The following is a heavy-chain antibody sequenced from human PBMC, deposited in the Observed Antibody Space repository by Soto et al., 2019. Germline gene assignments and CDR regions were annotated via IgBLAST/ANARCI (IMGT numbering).Heavy chain of an antibody. CDR2: INSDGSRT. V-gene: IGHV3-74*01. CDR3: ARETYRGFYFDY. D-gene: IGHD4-4*01. Sequence: LRLSCAASGFTFTDYWTHWVRQAPGKRLVWVSRINSDGSRTSYADSVTGRFTISRDNAKNTLYLQMNSLRVEDTALYYCARETYRGFYFDYWGQGTRVTVSS. CDR1: GFTFTDYW. J-gene: IGHJ4*02.